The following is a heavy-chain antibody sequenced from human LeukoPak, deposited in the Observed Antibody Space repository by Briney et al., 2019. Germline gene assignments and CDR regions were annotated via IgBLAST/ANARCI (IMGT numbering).Heavy chain of an antibody. CDR2: ISSSGSII. V-gene: IGHV3-48*03. D-gene: IGHD3-10*01. J-gene: IGHJ4*02. CDR3: TTGPYDYGSGTYYH. Sequence: GGSLRLSCAASGFTFSSYEMNWVRQAPGKGLEWVSYISSSGSIIYYADSVKGRFTISRDNAKNSLYLQMNSLKTEDTAVYYCTTGPYDYGSGTYYHWGQGTLVTVSS. CDR1: GFTFSSYE.